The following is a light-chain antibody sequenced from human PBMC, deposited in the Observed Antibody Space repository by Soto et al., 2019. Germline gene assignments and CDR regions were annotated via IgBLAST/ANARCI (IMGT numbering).Light chain of an antibody. Sequence: EIVLTQSPGTLSLSPGERATLSCRASQSVTSDFLAWYQQKPGQAPRLLIYGASTRAAGVPDRFSGRWFGTDFTLTITRLEPEDFAVYYCQQYGRSSLMFTFGQGTKLGV. CDR3: QQYGRSSLMFT. CDR2: GAS. CDR1: QSVTSDF. J-gene: IGKJ2*01. V-gene: IGKV3-20*01.